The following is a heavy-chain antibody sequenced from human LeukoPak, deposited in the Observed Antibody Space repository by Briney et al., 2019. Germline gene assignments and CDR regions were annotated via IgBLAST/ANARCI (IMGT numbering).Heavy chain of an antibody. D-gene: IGHD2-15*01. CDR1: GFTFSDYY. Sequence: GGSLRLSRAASGFTFSDYYMSWIRQAPGKGLEWVSYISSSGSTIYYADSVKGRFTISRDNAKNSLYLQMNSLRAEDTAVYYCARDRLLPPTYYYYYGMDVWGQGTTVTVSS. CDR3: ARDRLLPPTYYYYYGMDV. CDR2: ISSSGSTI. J-gene: IGHJ6*02. V-gene: IGHV3-11*01.